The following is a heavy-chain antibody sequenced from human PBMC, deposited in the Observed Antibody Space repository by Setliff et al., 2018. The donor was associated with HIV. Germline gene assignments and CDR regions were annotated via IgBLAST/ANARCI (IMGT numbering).Heavy chain of an antibody. CDR2: IHYSGST. V-gene: IGHV4-59*01. CDR1: GGSISSYY. Sequence: LSLTCTVSGGSISSYYWSWIRQPPGKGLEWIGYIHYSGSTNYNPSLKSRVTISVDTSKNQFSLKLSSVIAADTAVYYCARIFGDQGYYYGMDVWGQGTTVTVSS. D-gene: IGHD3-3*01. J-gene: IGHJ6*02. CDR3: ARIFGDQGYYYGMDV.